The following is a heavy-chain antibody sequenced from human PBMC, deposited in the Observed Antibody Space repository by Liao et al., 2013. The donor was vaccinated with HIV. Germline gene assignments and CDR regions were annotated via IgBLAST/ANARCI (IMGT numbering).Heavy chain of an antibody. CDR1: GGSFSGYY. V-gene: IGHV4-34*01. D-gene: IGHD7-27*01. CDR3: ARSYVELGDFDY. CDR2: INHSGST. Sequence: QVQLQQWGAGLLKPSETLSLTCAVYGGSFSGYYWNWIRQPPGKGLEWIAEINHSGSTNYNPSLKSRVTSSIDTSKNQFSLKLSSVTAADTAVYYCARSYVELGDFDYWGQEPWSPSPQ. J-gene: IGHJ4*01.